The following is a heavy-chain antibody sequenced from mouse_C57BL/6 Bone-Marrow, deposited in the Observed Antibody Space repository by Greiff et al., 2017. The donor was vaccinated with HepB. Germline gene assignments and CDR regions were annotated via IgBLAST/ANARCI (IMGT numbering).Heavy chain of an antibody. CDR1: GYSITSGYY. D-gene: IGHD4-1*01. J-gene: IGHJ2*01. Sequence: EVKLLESGPGLVKPSQSLSLTCSVTGYSITSGYYWNWIRQFPGNKQEWMGYISYDGSNNYNPSLKNRISITRDTSKNQFFLKLNSVTTEDTATYYCARRGNWFDYWGQGTTLTVSS. CDR3: ARRGNWFDY. V-gene: IGHV3-6*01. CDR2: ISYDGSN.